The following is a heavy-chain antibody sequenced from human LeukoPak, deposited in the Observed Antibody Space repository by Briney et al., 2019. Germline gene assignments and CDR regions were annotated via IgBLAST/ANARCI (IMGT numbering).Heavy chain of an antibody. CDR3: ARGREYQLPYDAFDI. CDR1: GGSISSGGYY. Sequence: PSQTLSLTCTVSGGSISSGGYYWGWIRQHPGKGLEWIGYIYYSGSTYYNPSLKSRVTISVDTSKNQFSLKLSSVTAADTAVYYCARGREYQLPYDAFDIWGQGTMVTVSS. V-gene: IGHV4-31*03. CDR2: IYYSGST. D-gene: IGHD2-2*01. J-gene: IGHJ3*02.